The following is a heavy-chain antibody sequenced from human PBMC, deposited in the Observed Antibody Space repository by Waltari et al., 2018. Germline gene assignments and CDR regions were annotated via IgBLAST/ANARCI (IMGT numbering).Heavy chain of an antibody. CDR1: GGSITSNRHY. J-gene: IGHJ3*01. CDR2: MFYRGAT. CDR3: ATYLGASLGTAAFDV. V-gene: IGHV4-39*01. D-gene: IGHD1-1*01. Sequence: QLHLQESGPGLVKPSETLSLTCSVSGGSITSNRHYWVLIRPPPGQGLAWIGTMFYRGATYRSPSLNSRITISRDTSKNQLSLKLASMTAADTAFYYCATYLGASLGTAAFDVWGQGTMVTVSS.